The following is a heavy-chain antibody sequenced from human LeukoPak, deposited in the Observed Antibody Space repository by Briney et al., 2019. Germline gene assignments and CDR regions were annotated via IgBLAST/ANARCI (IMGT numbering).Heavy chain of an antibody. CDR3: AKEYDSGGYGAYFDH. D-gene: IGHD3-10*01. J-gene: IGHJ4*02. V-gene: IGHV3-30*18. CDR2: ISSDGRTK. CDR1: KFTFSNYG. Sequence: GGSLRLSCTASKFTFSNYGMQWVRQAPGKGLEWVAVISSDGRTKYYGDSVKGRFTLSRDNSRNTLDLQMNSLGPEDTAVYYCAKEYDSGGYGAYFDHWGWGTLVTVS.